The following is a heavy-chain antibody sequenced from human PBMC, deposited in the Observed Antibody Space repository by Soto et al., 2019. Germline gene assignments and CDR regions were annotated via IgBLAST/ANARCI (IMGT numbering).Heavy chain of an antibody. J-gene: IGHJ5*02. CDR3: AREGTSSGWYWFDP. D-gene: IGHD6-19*01. CDR1: GGTFSSYA. V-gene: IGHV1-69*13. CDR2: IIPIFGTA. Sequence: SVKVSCKASGGTFSSYAISWVRQALGQGLEWMGGIIPIFGTANYAQKFQGRVTITADESTSTAYMELSSLRSEDTAVYYCAREGTSSGWYWFDPWGQGTLVTVS.